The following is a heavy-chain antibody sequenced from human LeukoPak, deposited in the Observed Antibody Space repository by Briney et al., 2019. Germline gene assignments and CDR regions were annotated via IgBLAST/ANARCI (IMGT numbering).Heavy chain of an antibody. CDR2: ISAYTGNT. Sequence: GASVKVSCKASGYTFTSDGISWVRQAPGQGLEWMGWISAYTGNTNYAQNLQVRVTMTTDTSTSTAYMELRSLRSDDTAVYYCARVPMDSSGYYPNDAFDIWGQGTMVTVSS. J-gene: IGHJ3*02. V-gene: IGHV1-18*01. CDR3: ARVPMDSSGYYPNDAFDI. D-gene: IGHD3-22*01. CDR1: GYTFTSDG.